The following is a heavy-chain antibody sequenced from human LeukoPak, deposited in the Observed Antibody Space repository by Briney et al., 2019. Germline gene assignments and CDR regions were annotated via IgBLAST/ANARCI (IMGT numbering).Heavy chain of an antibody. Sequence: RPSETLSLTCAVYGGSFSGYYWSWIRQPPGKGLEWIGEINHSGSTNYNPSLKSRVTISVDTSKNQFSLKLSSVTAADTAVYYCARVASGSYNPWGQGTLVTVSS. CDR3: ARVASGSYNP. J-gene: IGHJ5*02. CDR2: INHSGST. CDR1: GGSFSGYY. V-gene: IGHV4-34*01. D-gene: IGHD1-26*01.